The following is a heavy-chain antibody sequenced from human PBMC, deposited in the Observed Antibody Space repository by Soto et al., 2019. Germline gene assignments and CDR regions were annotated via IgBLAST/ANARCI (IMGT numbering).Heavy chain of an antibody. CDR2: IYYSGST. D-gene: IGHD2-15*01. Sequence: QVQLQESGPGLVKPSETLSLTCTVSGGSISSYYWSWIRQPPGKGLEWIGYIYYSGSTNYNPSLKSRVTISVDTSKNQFSLKLSSVTAADTAVYYCAREVVAATAYYFDYWGQGTLVTVSS. J-gene: IGHJ4*02. CDR3: AREVVAATAYYFDY. V-gene: IGHV4-59*01. CDR1: GGSISSYY.